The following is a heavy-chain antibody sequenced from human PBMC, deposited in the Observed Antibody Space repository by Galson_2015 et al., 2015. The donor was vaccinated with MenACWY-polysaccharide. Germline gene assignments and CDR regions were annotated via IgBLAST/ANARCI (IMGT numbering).Heavy chain of an antibody. J-gene: IGHJ4*02. CDR2: IKPDGSDK. V-gene: IGHV3-7*01. CDR1: GFTFSTYW. Sequence: SLRLSCAASGFTFSTYWMSCVRQAPGKGLEWVANIKPDGSDKYYVDSVKGRFTISRDNAKNSLYLQMNGLRAEDTAIFFCARATYNGGWYPDYFDYWGQGALVTVSS. D-gene: IGHD6-19*01. CDR3: ARATYNGGWYPDYFDY.